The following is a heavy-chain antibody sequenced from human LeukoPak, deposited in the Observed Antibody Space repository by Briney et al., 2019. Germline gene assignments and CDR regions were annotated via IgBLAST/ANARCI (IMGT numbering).Heavy chain of an antibody. CDR1: GVSITNDY. D-gene: IGHD2-8*01. V-gene: IGHV4-59*04. J-gene: IGHJ4*02. Sequence: PSETLSLTCTISGVSITNDYWAWIRQTPEKRLEWIGNVHYSGGTYYNPSLISRVTISVDKSRNQFSLQLTSVTAADTAVFYCVRVFAGPPIRFDDWSQGTLVTVSS. CDR2: VHYSGGT. CDR3: VRVFAGPPIRFDD.